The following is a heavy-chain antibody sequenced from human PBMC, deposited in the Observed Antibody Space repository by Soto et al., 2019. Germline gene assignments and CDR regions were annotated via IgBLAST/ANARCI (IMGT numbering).Heavy chain of an antibody. CDR2: INHSGST. CDR3: ARARPIYDSSGYYSPDY. CDR1: GGSFSGYY. Sequence: QLQQWGAGLLKPSETLSLTCAVYGGSFSGYYWSWIRQPPGKGLEWIGEINHSGSTNYNPSLKSRVTISVDTSKNQFSLKLSSVTAADTAVYYCARARPIYDSSGYYSPDYWGQGTLVTVSS. V-gene: IGHV4-34*01. J-gene: IGHJ4*02. D-gene: IGHD3-22*01.